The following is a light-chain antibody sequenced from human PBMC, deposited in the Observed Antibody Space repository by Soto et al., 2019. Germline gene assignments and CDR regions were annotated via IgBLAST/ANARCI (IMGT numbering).Light chain of an antibody. Sequence: EIVMTQSPATLSVSPGERATLSCRASQSVSSNLAWYPQKPGQAPRLLIYGASTRANGIPARFSGSGSGTEFTLTISSLQSEDFAVYYCQQYNNWPFTFGPGTKVDIK. CDR2: GAS. V-gene: IGKV3-15*01. CDR3: QQYNNWPFT. CDR1: QSVSSN. J-gene: IGKJ3*01.